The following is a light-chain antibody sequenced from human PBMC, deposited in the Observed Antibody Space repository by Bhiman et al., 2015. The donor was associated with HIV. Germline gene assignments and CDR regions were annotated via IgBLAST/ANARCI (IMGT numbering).Light chain of an antibody. CDR2: GNN. J-gene: IGLJ2*01. CDR1: MSNIGAGFD. V-gene: IGLV1-40*01. Sequence: QSVLTQPPSVSGAPGQRVTISCTGSMSNIGAGFDVHWYQQLPGTAPKLLIFGNNNRPSGVPDRFSGSKSGTSASLAITGLQAEDEADYYCHSYDSSLSEEVFGGGTILTVL. CDR3: HSYDSSLSEEV.